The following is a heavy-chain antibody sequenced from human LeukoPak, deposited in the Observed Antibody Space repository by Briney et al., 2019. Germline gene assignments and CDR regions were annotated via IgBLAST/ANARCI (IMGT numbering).Heavy chain of an antibody. V-gene: IGHV1-46*01. J-gene: IGHJ6*03. CDR2: INPSGGST. CDR1: GYTFTSYY. CDR3: ARDRRDSGYSPVPYYYYMDV. D-gene: IGHD3-22*01. Sequence: ASVKVSCKASGYTFTSYYMHWVRQAPGQGLEWMGIINPSGGSTSYAQKFQGRVTMTRDTSTSTVYMELSSLRSEDTAVYYCARDRRDSGYSPVPYYYYMDVWGKGTTVTISS.